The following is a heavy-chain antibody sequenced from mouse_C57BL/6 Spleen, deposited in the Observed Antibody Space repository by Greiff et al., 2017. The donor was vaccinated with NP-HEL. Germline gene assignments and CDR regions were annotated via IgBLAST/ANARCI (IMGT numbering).Heavy chain of an antibody. V-gene: IGHV1-82*01. CDR3: ANYYGSSYVAY. CDR2: IYPGDGDT. CDR1: GYAFSSSW. Sequence: QVQLQQSGPELVKPGASVKISCKASGYAFSSSWMNWVKQRPGKGLEWIGRIYPGDGDTNYNGKFKGKATLTADTSSSTAYMQLSSLTSEDSAVYFCANYYGSSYVAYWGQGTLVTVSA. J-gene: IGHJ3*01. D-gene: IGHD1-1*01.